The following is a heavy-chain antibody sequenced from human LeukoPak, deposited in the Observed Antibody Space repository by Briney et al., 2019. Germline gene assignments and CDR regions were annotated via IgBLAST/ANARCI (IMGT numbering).Heavy chain of an antibody. CDR1: GGSISSGGYY. D-gene: IGHD6-13*01. V-gene: IGHV4-30-2*01. CDR3: ARGRLAAAGVDY. Sequence: PSQTLSLTCTVSGGSISSGGYYWSWIRQPPGKGLEWIGEINHSGSTNYNPSLKSRVTISVDTSKNQFSLKLSSVTAADTAVYYCARGRLAAAGVDYWGQGTLVTVSS. CDR2: INHSGST. J-gene: IGHJ4*02.